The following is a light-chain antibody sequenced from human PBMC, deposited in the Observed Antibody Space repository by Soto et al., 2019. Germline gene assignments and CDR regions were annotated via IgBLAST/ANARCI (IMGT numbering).Light chain of an antibody. Sequence: QSVLTQPPSASGSPGHSVTISCTGTSRDVGGYNYVSWYQQHPGKAPKLMIFEVSKRPSGVPDRFSGSKSDNTASLTVSGLQAEDEADYYCSSYAGSYSFGVFGTGTKVTVL. CDR2: EVS. CDR3: SSYAGSYSFGV. J-gene: IGLJ1*01. CDR1: SRDVGGYNY. V-gene: IGLV2-8*01.